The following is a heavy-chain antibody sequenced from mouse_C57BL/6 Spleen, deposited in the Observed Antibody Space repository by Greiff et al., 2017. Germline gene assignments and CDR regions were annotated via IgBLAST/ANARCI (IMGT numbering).Heavy chain of an antibody. D-gene: IGHD1-1*01. V-gene: IGHV1-54*01. CDR2: INPGSGGT. J-gene: IGHJ3*01. CDR3: ATNYYGSPAWFAY. CDR1: GYAFTNYL. Sequence: VQVVESGAELVRPGTSVKVSCKASGYAFTNYLIEWVKQRPGQGLEWIGVINPGSGGTNYNEKFKGKATLTADKSSSTAYMQLSSLTSEDSAVYFCATNYYGSPAWFAYWGQGTLVTVSA.